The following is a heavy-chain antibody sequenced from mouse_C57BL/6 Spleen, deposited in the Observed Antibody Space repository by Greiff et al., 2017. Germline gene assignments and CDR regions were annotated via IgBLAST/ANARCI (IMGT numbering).Heavy chain of an antibody. D-gene: IGHD2-5*01. V-gene: IGHV1-59*01. CDR3: AKYSNYGDYYAMDY. Sequence: QVQLQQPGAELVRPGTSVKLSCKASGYTFTSYWLHWVKQRPGQGLEWIGVIDPSDSYTNYNQKFKGKATLTVDTSSSTAYMQLSSLTSEDSAVYYCAKYSNYGDYYAMDYWGQGTSGTVSS. CDR1: GYTFTSYW. J-gene: IGHJ4*01. CDR2: IDPSDSYT.